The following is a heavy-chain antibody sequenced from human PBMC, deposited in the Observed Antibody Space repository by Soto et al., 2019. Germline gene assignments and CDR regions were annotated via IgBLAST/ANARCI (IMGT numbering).Heavy chain of an antibody. CDR3: ARDRRQQQLVRSAFDI. CDR2: IWYDGSNK. CDR1: GFTFSSYG. Sequence: GGSLRLSCAASGFTFSSYGMHWVRQAPGKGLEWVAVIWYDGSNKYYADSVKGRFTISRDNSKNTLYLQMNSLRAEDTAVYYCARDRRQQQLVRSAFDIWGQGTMVTVSS. J-gene: IGHJ3*02. V-gene: IGHV3-33*01. D-gene: IGHD6-13*01.